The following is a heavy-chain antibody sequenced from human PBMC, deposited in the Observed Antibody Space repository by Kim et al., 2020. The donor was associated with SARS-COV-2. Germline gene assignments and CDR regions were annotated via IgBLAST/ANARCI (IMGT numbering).Heavy chain of an antibody. CDR3: SRLRSSNY. Sequence: SGTTNYNPSLKSRVHMSIDTSNNQFSLNLTSVTAADTATYYCSRLRSSNYWGQGTLVTVSS. CDR2: SGTT. D-gene: IGHD6-6*01. J-gene: IGHJ4*02. V-gene: IGHV4-34*01.